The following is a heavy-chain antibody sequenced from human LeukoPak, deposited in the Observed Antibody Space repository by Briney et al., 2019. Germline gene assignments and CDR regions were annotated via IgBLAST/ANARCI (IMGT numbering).Heavy chain of an antibody. Sequence: SSETLSLTCTVSGGSISSYYWSWIRQPPGKGLECIGYIYYSGSTNYNPSLKSRVTISVDTSKNQFSLKLSSVIAAETAVYYCAREGRYRYGYNEYHSYMDIWGKGTTVTVSS. V-gene: IGHV4-59*01. J-gene: IGHJ6*03. CDR2: IYYSGST. CDR1: GGSISSYY. D-gene: IGHD5-24*01. CDR3: AREGRYRYGYNEYHSYMDI.